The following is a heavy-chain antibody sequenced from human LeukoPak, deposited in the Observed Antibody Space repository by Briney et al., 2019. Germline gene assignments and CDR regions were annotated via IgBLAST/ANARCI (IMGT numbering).Heavy chain of an antibody. Sequence: GGSLRLSCAASGFSFSDYYMTWIRQAPGKGLEWVSHISRGSGSSIYYADSVKGRFTISRDNAKNSLYLQMNSLRAEDTAVYYCARDLTPRFYYDSSGYYSSFDYWGQGTLVTVSS. CDR2: ISRGSGSSI. CDR3: ARDLTPRFYYDSSGYYSSFDY. V-gene: IGHV3-11*04. D-gene: IGHD3-22*01. J-gene: IGHJ4*02. CDR1: GFSFSDYY.